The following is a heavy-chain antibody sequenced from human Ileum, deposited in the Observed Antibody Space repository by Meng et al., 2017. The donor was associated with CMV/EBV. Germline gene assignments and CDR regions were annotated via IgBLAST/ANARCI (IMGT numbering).Heavy chain of an antibody. D-gene: IGHD5-12*01. CDR2: ASPNKGDT. V-gene: IGHV1-2*02. CDR1: GYRFTDHY. J-gene: IGHJ4*02. CDR3: ARGAGYM. Sequence: ASVKVSCKASGYRFTDHYIHWMRQAPGQGREWMGWASPNKGDTNCAQKFQGRVTMTTDTSISTAYLELTGLTSDDTAVYYCARGAGYMRGQGTLVTVSS.